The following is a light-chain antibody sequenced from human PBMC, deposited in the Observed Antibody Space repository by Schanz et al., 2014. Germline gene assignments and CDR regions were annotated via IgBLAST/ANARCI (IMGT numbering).Light chain of an antibody. CDR3: SSYTSSSTL. V-gene: IGLV2-14*01. CDR2: EVS. J-gene: IGLJ2*01. CDR1: SSDVGGYNS. Sequence: QSALTQPASVSGSPGQSITISCTGTSSDVGGYNSVSWYQQHPGKAPKLMIYEVSNRPSGVPDRFSGSKSGNTASLTISGLQAEDEADYYCSSYTSSSTLFGGGTKLTVL.